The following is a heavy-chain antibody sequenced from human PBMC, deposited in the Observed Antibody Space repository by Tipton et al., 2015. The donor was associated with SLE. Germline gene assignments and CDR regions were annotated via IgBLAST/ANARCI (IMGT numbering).Heavy chain of an antibody. D-gene: IGHD6-19*01. J-gene: IGHJ3*02. CDR2: INHSGST. Sequence: TLSLTCAVYGGSFSGYYWSWIRQPPGKGLEWIGEINHSGSTNYNPSLKSRVTISVDTSKNQFSLKLSSVTAADTAVYYCARDSTAYSSGWVDAFDIWGQGTMGTVSS. CDR1: GGSFSGYY. V-gene: IGHV4-34*01. CDR3: ARDSTAYSSGWVDAFDI.